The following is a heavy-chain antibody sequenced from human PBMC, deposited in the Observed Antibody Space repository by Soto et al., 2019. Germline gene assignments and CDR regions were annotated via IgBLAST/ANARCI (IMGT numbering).Heavy chain of an antibody. D-gene: IGHD3-10*01. V-gene: IGHV1-69*02. J-gene: IGHJ4*02. CDR1: GDTFTFYS. Sequence: QVQLVQSGAEVKKPGSSVRVSCKASGDTFTFYSINWVRQAPGLGLEWMGRINPILSMSNYAQRFQGRVKMTADKSTSTAYMELSSLRSEDTAMYYCASSYGSGYRAFDSWGQGALVTVSS. CDR2: INPILSMS. CDR3: ASSYGSGYRAFDS.